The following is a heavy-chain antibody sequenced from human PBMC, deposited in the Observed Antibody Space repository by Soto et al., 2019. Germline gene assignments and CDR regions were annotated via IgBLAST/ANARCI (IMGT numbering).Heavy chain of an antibody. Sequence: QVQLVQSGVEVKKPGSSVRVSCKASGDTFSTYTISWVRQAPGQGFEWLGRSIPILDVANYAQSFQGRVTITADKSTSTAYMELNSLRSEDTAVYYCARDSGNQLLIDYWGQGTLVTVSS. CDR1: GDTFSTYT. D-gene: IGHD2-2*01. V-gene: IGHV1-69*08. CDR3: ARDSGNQLLIDY. CDR2: SIPILDVA. J-gene: IGHJ4*02.